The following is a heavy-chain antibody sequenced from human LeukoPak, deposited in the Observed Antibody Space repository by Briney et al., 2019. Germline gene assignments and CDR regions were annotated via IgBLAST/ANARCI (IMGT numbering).Heavy chain of an antibody. V-gene: IGHV1-2*06. CDR1: GYTFTGYY. CDR3: ARDLWYYGSGSTPDYYYYYMDV. J-gene: IGHJ6*03. Sequence: GASVKVSCKASGYTFTGYYMHWVRQAPGQGLEWMGRINPNSGGTNYAQKFQGRVTMTRDTSISTAYMELSRLISDDTAVYYCARDLWYYGSGSTPDYYYYYMDVWGKGTTVTVSS. D-gene: IGHD3-10*01. CDR2: INPNSGGT.